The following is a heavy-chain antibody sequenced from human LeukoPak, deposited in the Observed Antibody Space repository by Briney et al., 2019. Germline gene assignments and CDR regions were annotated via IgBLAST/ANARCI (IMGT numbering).Heavy chain of an antibody. CDR1: GYTFTSYG. CDR2: ISAYNGNT. D-gene: IGHD3-22*01. CDR3: ARELTYYYDSSGYKYYYYYYMDV. Sequence: ASVKVSCKASGYTFTSYGISWVRQAPGQGLEWMGWISAYNGNTNYAQKLQGRVTMTTDTSTSTAYMELRSLRSDDTAVYYCARELTYYYDSSGYKYYYYYYMDVWGKGTPVTVSS. J-gene: IGHJ6*03. V-gene: IGHV1-18*01.